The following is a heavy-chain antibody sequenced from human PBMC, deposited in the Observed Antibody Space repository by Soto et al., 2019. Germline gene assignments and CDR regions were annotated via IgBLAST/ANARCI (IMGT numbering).Heavy chain of an antibody. Sequence: ASVKVSCKASGYTFTGYYMHWVRQAPGQGLEWMGWINPNSGGTNYAQKFQGWVTMTRDTSISTAYMELSRLRSDDTAVYYCARANRRWYEAGTGGYYPDIDYWGQGTLVTVSS. CDR1: GYTFTGYY. D-gene: IGHD6-13*01. J-gene: IGHJ4*02. CDR2: INPNSGGT. CDR3: ARANRRWYEAGTGGYYPDIDY. V-gene: IGHV1-2*04.